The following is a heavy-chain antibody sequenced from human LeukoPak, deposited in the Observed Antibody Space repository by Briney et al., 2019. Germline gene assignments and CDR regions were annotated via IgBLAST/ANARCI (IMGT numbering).Heavy chain of an antibody. J-gene: IGHJ6*03. CDR1: GFTFSNYG. D-gene: IGHD3-10*01. CDR3: AKGDSGSYYYYMDV. V-gene: IGHV3-30*02. CDR2: LEYDGRDK. Sequence: PGGSLRLSCVESGFTFSNYGMHWVRQAPGRGVEWMTFLEYDGRDKYYADSVKGRFTISRDNSKNTLYLQMNGLRVEDTAVYYCAKGDSGSYYYYMDVWGKGTTVTVSS.